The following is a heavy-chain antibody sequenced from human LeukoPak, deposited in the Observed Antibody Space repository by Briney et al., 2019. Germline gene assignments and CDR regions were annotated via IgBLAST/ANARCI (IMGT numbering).Heavy chain of an antibody. D-gene: IGHD1-1*01. V-gene: IGHV3-23*01. CDR3: SKDPVQHGNGLYWFDP. Sequence: GRSLILSCAASGFTFNNYAVSWVRQAPGKGLDWVSGISASGAKTYYADSVKGRFTISRDNSRNTLYLQMTSLRVEDTAVYYCSKDPVQHGNGLYWFDPWGQGTVVTVSS. CDR1: GFTFNNYA. CDR2: ISASGAKT. J-gene: IGHJ5*02.